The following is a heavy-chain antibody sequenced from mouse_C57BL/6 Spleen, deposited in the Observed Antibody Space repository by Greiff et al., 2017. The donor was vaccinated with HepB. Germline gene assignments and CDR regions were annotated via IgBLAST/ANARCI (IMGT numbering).Heavy chain of an antibody. J-gene: IGHJ2*01. Sequence: EVQLQQSGPELVKPGASVKISCKASGYTFTDYYMNWVKQSHGKSLEWIGDINPNNGGTSYNQKFKGKATLTVDKSSSTAYMELRSLTSEDSAVYYCARGDYGSFYYFDYWGQSTTLTVSS. CDR2: INPNNGGT. CDR3: ARGDYGSFYYFDY. D-gene: IGHD1-1*01. CDR1: GYTFTDYY. V-gene: IGHV1-26*01.